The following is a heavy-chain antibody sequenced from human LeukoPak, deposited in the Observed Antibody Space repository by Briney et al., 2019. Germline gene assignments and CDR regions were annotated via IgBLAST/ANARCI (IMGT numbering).Heavy chain of an antibody. CDR3: ASDPKSTYDFWSGYYEYYLDY. V-gene: IGHV1-18*01. CDR1: GYTFTSYG. J-gene: IGHJ4*02. CDR2: ISVYNVNT. D-gene: IGHD3-3*01. Sequence: ASVKVSCKASGYTFTSYGISWVRQAPGQGLEWMGWISVYNVNTNYAQKLKGRVTMTTDTSTSTAYMELRSLSSDDTAVYYCASDPKSTYDFWSGYYEYYLDYWGQGTLVTVPS.